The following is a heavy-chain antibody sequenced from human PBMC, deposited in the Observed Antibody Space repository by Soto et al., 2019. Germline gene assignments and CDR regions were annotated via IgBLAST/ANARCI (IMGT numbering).Heavy chain of an antibody. V-gene: IGHV1-69*12. CDR2: IIPIFGTA. CDR1: GGTFSSYA. D-gene: IGHD5-12*01. J-gene: IGHJ3*02. CDR3: ARPHVEMATLDAFDI. Sequence: QVQLVQSGAEVKKPGSSVKVSCKASGGTFSSYAISWVRQAPGQGLEWMGGIIPIFGTANYAQKFQGRVTITADESTSTANRELGSLRSEDTAVFYCARPHVEMATLDAFDIGGKGTMVTVSS.